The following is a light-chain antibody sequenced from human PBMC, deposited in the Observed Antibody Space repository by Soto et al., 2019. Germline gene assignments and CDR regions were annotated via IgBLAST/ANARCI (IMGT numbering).Light chain of an antibody. CDR3: QQYGSSPWT. Sequence: ENVLTQSPGTLSLSPGERATLSCRASQSVSSSYLAWYQQKPGQAPRLLIYGASSRATGIPDRFSGSGSGTDFTLTISRLEPEDFAVYYCQQYGSSPWTFGQGTNVDNK. CDR1: QSVSSSY. J-gene: IGKJ1*01. V-gene: IGKV3-20*01. CDR2: GAS.